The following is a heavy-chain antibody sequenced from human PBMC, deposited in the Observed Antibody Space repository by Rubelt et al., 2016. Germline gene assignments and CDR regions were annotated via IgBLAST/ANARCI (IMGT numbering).Heavy chain of an antibody. Sequence: QVQLQESGPGLVKPAETLSLTCSVSGDSIINNLYYWAWIRQPPGKGLEWIGSVYYSGSTSYNPSLKSRVTISVDTSKNQFSLKWRSWTAADTAVYYCARSTGDIVVVPVDYWGQGTLVTVSS. D-gene: IGHD2-2*01. CDR1: GDSIINNLYY. J-gene: IGHJ4*02. V-gene: IGHV4-39*01. CDR2: VYYSGST. CDR3: ARSTGDIVVVPVDY.